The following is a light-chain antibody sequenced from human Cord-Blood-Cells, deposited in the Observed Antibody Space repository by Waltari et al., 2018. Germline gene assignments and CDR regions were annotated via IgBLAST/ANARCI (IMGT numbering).Light chain of an antibody. CDR3: QQYYSTRT. V-gene: IGKV4-1*01. Sequence: DIVMTQSPDSLAVSLGARATINCKSRQSVLYSSNNKNYLAWYQQKPGQPPKLLIYWASTRESGVTDRFSGSGSGTDFTLTISSLQAEDVAVYYCQQYYSTRTFGQGTKVEIK. CDR2: WAS. CDR1: QSVLYSSNNKNY. J-gene: IGKJ1*01.